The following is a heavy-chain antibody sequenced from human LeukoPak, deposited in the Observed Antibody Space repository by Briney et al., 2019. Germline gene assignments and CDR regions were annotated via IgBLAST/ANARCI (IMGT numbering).Heavy chain of an antibody. Sequence: GGSLRLSCAASGFSFSSYSMNWVRQAPGKGLEWVSYISSSGSDIYYADSVRGRVTISRDNAENSLYLQMNNLRAEDTAVYYCAKIRDGSGSSSQIFDSWGQGTLVTVSS. CDR2: ISSSGSDI. CDR1: GFSFSSYS. J-gene: IGHJ4*02. CDR3: AKIRDGSGSSSQIFDS. D-gene: IGHD3-10*01. V-gene: IGHV3-48*01.